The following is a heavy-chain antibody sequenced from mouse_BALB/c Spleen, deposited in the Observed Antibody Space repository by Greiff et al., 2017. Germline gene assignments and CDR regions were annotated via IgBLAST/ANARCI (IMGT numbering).Heavy chain of an antibody. D-gene: IGHD2-1*01. CDR1: GYTFTDYN. V-gene: IGHV1S29*02. CDR3: ARGDYGNYAY. J-gene: IGHJ3*01. Sequence: VQLQQSGPELVKPGASVKISCKASGYTFTDYNMHWVNQSHGKSLEWIGYIYPYNGGTGYNQKFTSKATLTVDNSSSTAYMELRSLTSEDTADYYCARGDYGNYAYWGEGTLVTVSA. CDR2: IYPYNGGT.